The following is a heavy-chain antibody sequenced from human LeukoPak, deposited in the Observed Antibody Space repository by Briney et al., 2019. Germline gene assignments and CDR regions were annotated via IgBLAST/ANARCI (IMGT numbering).Heavy chain of an antibody. V-gene: IGHV3-30*02. D-gene: IGHD2-2*01. CDR1: GFTFSSYG. CDR3: ANVLFVVVLAANYFHY. J-gene: IGHJ4*02. Sequence: PGGSLRLSCAASGFTFSSYGMHWARQAPGKGLVWVAFIRYDGSNKYYADSVKGRFTISRDNSKNTLYLQMNSLRAEDTAVYYCANVLFVVVLAANYFHYWGQGTLLTVSS. CDR2: IRYDGSNK.